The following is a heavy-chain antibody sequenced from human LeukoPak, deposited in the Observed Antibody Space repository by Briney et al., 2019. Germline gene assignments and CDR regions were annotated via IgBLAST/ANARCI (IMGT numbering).Heavy chain of an antibody. V-gene: IGHV3-23*01. CDR1: GFTFRTYS. CDR2: VRGSGSDT. CDR3: ARGRGVLGYNFFDF. D-gene: IGHD5-24*01. J-gene: IGHJ4*02. Sequence: GGSLRLSCAASGFTFRTYSMNWVRQAPGKGLEWVSAVRGSGSDTDYADSVKGRFSISRDNSKNTLFLQMNSLRADDTAVYYCARGRGVLGYNFFDFWGQGTHVTVSS.